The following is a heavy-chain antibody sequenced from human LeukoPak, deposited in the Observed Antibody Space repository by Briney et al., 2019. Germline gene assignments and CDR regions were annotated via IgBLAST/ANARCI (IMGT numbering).Heavy chain of an antibody. D-gene: IGHD3-16*02. V-gene: IGHV4/OR15-8*01. CDR3: ARSHDHLWGNYPDY. Sequence: SETLSLTCDVSGGSIDSTNWWNWVRQPPGKGLEWLGEIHHDGRINYNPSLKSRVTLSVDKSKNQFSLRLNSVTAADTAMYYCARSHDHLWGNYPDYWGQGTLVTVSS. CDR1: GGSIDSTNW. CDR2: IHHDGRI. J-gene: IGHJ4*02.